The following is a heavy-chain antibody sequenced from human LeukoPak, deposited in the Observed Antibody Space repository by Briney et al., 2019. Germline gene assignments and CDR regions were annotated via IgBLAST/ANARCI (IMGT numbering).Heavy chain of an antibody. D-gene: IGHD6-19*01. CDR3: AKDSRVGIAVAGTSRDAFDI. J-gene: IGHJ3*02. CDR1: GFTVSSNY. Sequence: GGSLRLSCAASGFTVSSNYMSWVRQAPGKGLEGVSAISGSGGSTYYADSVKGRFTISRDNSKNTLYLQMNSLRAEDTAVYYCAKDSRVGIAVAGTSRDAFDIWGQGTMVTVSS. CDR2: ISGSGGST. V-gene: IGHV3-23*01.